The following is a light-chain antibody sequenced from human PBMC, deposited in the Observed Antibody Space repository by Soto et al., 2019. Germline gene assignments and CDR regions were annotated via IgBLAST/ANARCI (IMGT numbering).Light chain of an antibody. V-gene: IGKV3-11*01. CDR2: DAS. CDR1: QSVNSY. Sequence: EIVLTQSPATLSLSPGERATLSCRASQSVNSYLAWYQQKPGQAPRLLISDASNRATGIPVRFSGSGSGTDFTLTISSLEPEDFAGYYCQQRSNWPLTFGGGTKVEIK. CDR3: QQRSNWPLT. J-gene: IGKJ4*01.